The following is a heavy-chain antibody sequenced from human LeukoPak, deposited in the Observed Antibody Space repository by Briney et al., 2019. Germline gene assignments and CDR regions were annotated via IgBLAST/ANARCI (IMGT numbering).Heavy chain of an antibody. CDR1: GFTFSSYA. CDR3: AKGDYGDYEFEYFQH. J-gene: IGHJ1*01. Sequence: GGSLRLSCAASGFTFSSYAMSWVRQAPGKGLEWVSAISGSGGSTYYADSVKGRFTISRDNSKNTLYLQMNSLRAEDTAVYYCAKGDYGDYEFEYFQHWGRAPWSPSPQ. V-gene: IGHV3-23*01. D-gene: IGHD4-17*01. CDR2: ISGSGGST.